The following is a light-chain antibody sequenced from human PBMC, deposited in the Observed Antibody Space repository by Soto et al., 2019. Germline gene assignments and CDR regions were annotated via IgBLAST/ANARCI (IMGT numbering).Light chain of an antibody. Sequence: DIQMTQSPSTLSASVGDRVTLNCRASQTSRTWVDGYQHKPGKAPHLLSDEASPLMRLGPSMFSGSGAVTEFTLTSSSLQPGDFATYSCQQSETDPLTFGQGTRLEIK. V-gene: IGKV1-5*01. CDR2: EAS. J-gene: IGKJ5*01. CDR3: QQSETDPLT. CDR1: QTSRTW.